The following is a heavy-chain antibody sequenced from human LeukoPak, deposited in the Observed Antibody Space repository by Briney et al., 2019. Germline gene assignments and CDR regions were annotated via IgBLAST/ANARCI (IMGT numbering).Heavy chain of an antibody. CDR1: GFTFSSYA. V-gene: IGHV3-23*01. J-gene: IGHJ6*02. CDR2: ISGSGGST. CDR3: AKVHFSGWSYYGMDV. Sequence: GGSLRLSCAASGFTFSSYAMSWVRQAPGKGLEWVSAISGSGGSTYYADSVKGRFTISRDNSKNTLYLQMNSLRAEDTAVYYCAKVHFSGWSYYGMDVWGQGATVTVSS. D-gene: IGHD6-19*01.